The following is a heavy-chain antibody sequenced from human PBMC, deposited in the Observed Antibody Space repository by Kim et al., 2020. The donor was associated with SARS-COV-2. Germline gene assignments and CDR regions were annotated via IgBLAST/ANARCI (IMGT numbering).Heavy chain of an antibody. CDR1: GFTFSSYA. Sequence: GGSLRLSCAASGFTFSSYAMSWVRQAPGKGLEWVSAISGSGGSTYYADSVKGRFTISRDNSKNTLYLQMNSLRAEDTAVYYCAKDGPRTGYSYGPFFSRYYYYGMDVWGQGTTVTVSS. V-gene: IGHV3-23*01. CDR3: AKDGPRTGYSYGPFFSRYYYYGMDV. J-gene: IGHJ6*02. D-gene: IGHD5-18*01. CDR2: ISGSGGST.